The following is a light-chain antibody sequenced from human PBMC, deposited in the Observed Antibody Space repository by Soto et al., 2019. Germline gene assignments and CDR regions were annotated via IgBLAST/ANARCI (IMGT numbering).Light chain of an antibody. CDR1: QSINSY. J-gene: IGKJ1*01. CDR2: AAS. Sequence: DIQMTQSPSTLSGSVGDRVTITCRASQSINSYLNWYHQKPGKAPNLLIYAASNLQSGVPSRFSGSGSGTDFTLTINSLQPEDFATYYCQQSYSTPVTFGQGTKVDIK. V-gene: IGKV1-39*01. CDR3: QQSYSTPVT.